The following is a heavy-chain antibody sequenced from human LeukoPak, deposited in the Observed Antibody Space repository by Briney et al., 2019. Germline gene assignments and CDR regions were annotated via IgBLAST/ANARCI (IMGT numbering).Heavy chain of an antibody. V-gene: IGHV1-69*13. D-gene: IGHD5-18*01. Sequence: ASVKVSCKASGGTFSSYTINWVRQAPGQGLEWMGGIIPIFGTANYAQNFQDRVTITADESTSTAYMELSSLKSEDTAVYYCARDLIRNNYGSNAFDIWGQGTMVTVSS. CDR1: GGTFSSYT. CDR3: ARDLIRNNYGSNAFDI. J-gene: IGHJ3*02. CDR2: IIPIFGTA.